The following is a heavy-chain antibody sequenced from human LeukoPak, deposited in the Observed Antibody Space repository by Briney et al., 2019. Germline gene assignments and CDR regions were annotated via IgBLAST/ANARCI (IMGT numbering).Heavy chain of an antibody. CDR1: GFTVSSNY. V-gene: IGHV3-23*01. CDR2: ISGSGDNT. J-gene: IGHJ4*02. Sequence: GGSLRLSCAASGFTVSSNYMSWVRQAPGKGLEWVSGISGSGDNTYYADSVKGRFTISRDNSKNTLYVQVNSLGTEDTAAYYCAKGSYYDSSGSFYFDYWGQGTLVTVSS. CDR3: AKGSYYDSSGSFYFDY. D-gene: IGHD3-22*01.